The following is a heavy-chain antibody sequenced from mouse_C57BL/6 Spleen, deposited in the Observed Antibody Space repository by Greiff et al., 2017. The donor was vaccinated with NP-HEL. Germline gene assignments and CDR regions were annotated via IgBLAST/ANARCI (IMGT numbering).Heavy chain of an antibody. J-gene: IGHJ2*01. CDR2: ISDGGSYT. D-gene: IGHD2-12*01. CDR3: AREGFTFYYFDY. CDR1: GFTFSSYA. Sequence: EVQLKESGGGLVKPGGSLKLSCAASGFTFSSYAMSWVRQTPEKRLEWVATISDGGSYTYYPDNVKGRFAISRDNAKNNLYLQMSHLKSEDTAMYYCAREGFTFYYFDYWGQGTTLTVSS. V-gene: IGHV5-4*01.